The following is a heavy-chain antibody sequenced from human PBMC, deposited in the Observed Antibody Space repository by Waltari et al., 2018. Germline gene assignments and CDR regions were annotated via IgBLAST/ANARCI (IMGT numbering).Heavy chain of an antibody. Sequence: QVQLQESGPGLVKPSETLSLTCTVSGGSISSYYWSWIRSPPGKGLEWIGYSDYSGSPHHNPSRSGRVTMSVDTSKNQFALKLGSVTAADTAVYYCASNTARAKPPYYYYYYMDVWGKGTTVTVSS. J-gene: IGHJ6*03. CDR3: ASNTARAKPPYYYYYYMDV. CDR1: GGSISSYY. CDR2: SDYSGSP. V-gene: IGHV4-59*01. D-gene: IGHD5-18*01.